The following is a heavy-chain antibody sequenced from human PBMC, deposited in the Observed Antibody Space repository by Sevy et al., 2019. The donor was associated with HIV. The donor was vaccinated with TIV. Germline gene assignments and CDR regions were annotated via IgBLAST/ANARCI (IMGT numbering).Heavy chain of an antibody. CDR1: GGSISSGDDY. Sequence: SETLSLTCTVSGGSISSGDDYWSWIRQPPGKGLEWIGYIFYSGSTYFNPSLKSRVTISLDTSKSQFSLRLSSVTAADTAVFYCARQRASSGYFYFDSWGQGTLVTVSS. D-gene: IGHD3-22*01. V-gene: IGHV4-30-4*01. J-gene: IGHJ4*02. CDR2: IFYSGST. CDR3: ARQRASSGYFYFDS.